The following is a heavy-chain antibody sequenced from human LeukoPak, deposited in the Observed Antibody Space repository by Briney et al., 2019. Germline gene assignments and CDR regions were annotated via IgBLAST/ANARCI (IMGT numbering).Heavy chain of an antibody. CDR3: ARAGPLARAFDY. CDR2: ISSSSYI. Sequence: PGGSLRLSCAASGFTFSSYSMNWVRQAPGKGLEWVSSISSSSYIYYADSVKGRFTISRDNAKNSLYLQMNSLRAEDTAVYYCARAGPLARAFDYWGQGTLVTVSS. J-gene: IGHJ4*02. V-gene: IGHV3-21*01. CDR1: GFTFSSYS.